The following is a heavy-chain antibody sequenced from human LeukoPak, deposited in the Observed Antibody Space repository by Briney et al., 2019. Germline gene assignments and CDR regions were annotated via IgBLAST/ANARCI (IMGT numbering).Heavy chain of an antibody. Sequence: PSETLSLTCTVSGGSISGYYWSWIRQPPGKGLEWIGEINHSGSTNYNQSLKSRVTISVDTSKNQFSLKLSSVTAADTAVYYCARGDELETYFDYWGPGTLVTVSS. V-gene: IGHV4-34*01. CDR2: INHSGST. D-gene: IGHD1-1*01. J-gene: IGHJ4*02. CDR3: ARGDELETYFDY. CDR1: GGSISGYY.